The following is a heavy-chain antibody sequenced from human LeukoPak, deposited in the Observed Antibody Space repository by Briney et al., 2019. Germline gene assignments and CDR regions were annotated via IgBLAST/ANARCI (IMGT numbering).Heavy chain of an antibody. CDR3: ARGHCGGDCYYAYDGMDV. J-gene: IGHJ6*02. CDR2: IYYSGTT. D-gene: IGHD2-21*02. V-gene: IGHV4-59*08. Sequence: SETLSLTCTVSGGSLSNYFWSWIRQPPGKGLEWIAYIYYSGTTNYNPSLKSRVTISVDTPKNQFSLWVGSVTAADTAVYYCARGHCGGDCYYAYDGMDVWGQGTTVTVSS. CDR1: GGSLSNYF.